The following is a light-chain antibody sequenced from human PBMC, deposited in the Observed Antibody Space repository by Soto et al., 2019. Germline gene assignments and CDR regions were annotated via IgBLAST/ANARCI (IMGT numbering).Light chain of an antibody. CDR1: SSDVGGYNY. CDR3: SSYAGSNTVV. J-gene: IGLJ2*01. V-gene: IGLV2-8*01. Sequence: QSALTQPPSASGSPGQSVTLSCTGTSSDVGGYNYVSWYQQHPGKAPKLVLYEVNKRPSGVPDRFSGSKSGNMASLTVSGLLAEDEADYYCSSYAGSNTVVFGGGTKLTVL. CDR2: EVN.